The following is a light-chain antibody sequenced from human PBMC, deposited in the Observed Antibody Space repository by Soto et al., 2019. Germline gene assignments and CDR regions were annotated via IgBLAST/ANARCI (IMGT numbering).Light chain of an antibody. Sequence: DIEVTQSTSSLSASVGDRVTITCQASQDISNYLNWYQQKPGKAPKLLIYDASNLETGVPSRFSGSGSGTDFTFTISSLQPEDIATYYCQQYDNLPLTFCGLSKVAI. J-gene: IGKJ4*01. CDR3: QQYDNLPLT. V-gene: IGKV1-33*01. CDR2: DAS. CDR1: QDISNY.